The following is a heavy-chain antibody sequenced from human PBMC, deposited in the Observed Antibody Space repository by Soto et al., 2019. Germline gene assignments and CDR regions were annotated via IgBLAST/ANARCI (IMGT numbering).Heavy chain of an antibody. CDR2: ISYDGSNK. D-gene: IGHD5-12*01. CDR3: AKDLRWLQSVDY. J-gene: IGHJ4*02. V-gene: IGHV3-30*18. CDR1: GFTFSSYG. Sequence: QVQLVESGGGVVQPGRSLRLSCAASGFTFSSYGMHWVRQAPGKGLEWVAVISYDGSNKYYADSVKGRFTISRDNSKNTLYLQMNSLRAEDTAVYYCAKDLRWLQSVDYWGQGTLVTVSS.